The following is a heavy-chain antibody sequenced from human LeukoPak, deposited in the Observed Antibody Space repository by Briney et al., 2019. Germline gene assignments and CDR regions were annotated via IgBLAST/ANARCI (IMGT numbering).Heavy chain of an antibody. CDR3: AKDGKSERYFDWLSLFDY. CDR2: LSGSGGST. CDR1: GFPLGTFA. Sequence: GGSLGFSLPAPGFPLGTFALTWVCQLPGKGLEWVSALSGSGGSTYYADSVKGRFTISRDNSKNTLYLQMNSLRAEDTAVYYCAKDGKSERYFDWLSLFDYWGQGTLVTVSS. J-gene: IGHJ4*02. V-gene: IGHV3-23*01. D-gene: IGHD3-9*01.